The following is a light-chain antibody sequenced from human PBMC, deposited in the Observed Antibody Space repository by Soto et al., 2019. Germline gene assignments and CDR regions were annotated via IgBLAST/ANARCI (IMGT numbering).Light chain of an antibody. Sequence: EIFVTQSPATLSASPGERVTLSCRASQFVSRRLAWYQQRPGQVPRLLIYDTSTRAPGISARFSGSGSGTEFTLTISSLEPEDFAVYYCHQRKSWPRTFGQGTKVDIK. CDR1: QFVSRR. J-gene: IGKJ1*01. V-gene: IGKV3-11*01. CDR3: HQRKSWPRT. CDR2: DTS.